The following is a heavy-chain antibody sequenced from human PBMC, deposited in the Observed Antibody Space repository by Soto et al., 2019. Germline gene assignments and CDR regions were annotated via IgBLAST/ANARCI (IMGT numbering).Heavy chain of an antibody. V-gene: IGHV2-5*02. Sequence: QITLKESGPTLVKPIQTLTLTCTFSGFSLSNSGVGVGWIRQTPGKALEWVALIFWDDDKRYIPALKSRLTCTKDTSENSVVLTMTNRDPVDSATYYCAHRQSGGDCNSWRCAFDIWGRGTMVTDS. CDR3: AHRQSGGDCNSWRCAFDI. CDR2: IFWDDDK. CDR1: GFSLSNSGVG. D-gene: IGHD2-21*02. J-gene: IGHJ3*02.